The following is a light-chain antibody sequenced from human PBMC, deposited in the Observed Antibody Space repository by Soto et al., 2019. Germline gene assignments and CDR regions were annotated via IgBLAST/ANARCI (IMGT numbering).Light chain of an antibody. CDR1: SSSIGAGYD. CDR2: GNS. Sequence: QSVLTQPPSVSGAPGQRVTISCTGSSSSIGAGYDVHWYQQLPGTAPKLLIYGNSNRPSGVPDRFSGSKSGTSASLAITGLQAEDEADYYCQSYDSILSGSVFGGGTKLTVL. V-gene: IGLV1-40*01. J-gene: IGLJ2*01. CDR3: QSYDSILSGSV.